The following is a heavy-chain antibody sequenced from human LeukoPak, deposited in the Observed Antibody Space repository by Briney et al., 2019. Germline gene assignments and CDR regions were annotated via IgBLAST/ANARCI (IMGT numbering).Heavy chain of an antibody. V-gene: IGHV4-34*01. CDR2: INHRGDT. D-gene: IGHD5-24*01. CDR1: GGSFSTCY. J-gene: IGHJ4*03. Sequence: PSETLSLTCAVCGGSFSTCYWSWISQSPGKGLEWIAEINHRGDTNYNPSVESRVTISVDTSKNHFSLKVRSLTAADTAVYYCSRGPTISESGYFDYWGQGTLVTVSS. CDR3: SRGPTISESGYFDY.